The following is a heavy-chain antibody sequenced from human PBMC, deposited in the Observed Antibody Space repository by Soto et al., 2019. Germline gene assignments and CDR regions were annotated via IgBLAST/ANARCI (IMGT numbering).Heavy chain of an antibody. J-gene: IGHJ3*02. V-gene: IGHV1-3*01. D-gene: IGHD3-10*01. CDR2: INAGNGNT. CDR1: GYTFTSYA. Sequence: ASVKVACKASGYTFTSYAMHWVRQAPGQRLEWMGWINAGNGNTKYSQKFQGRVTITRDTSASTAYMELSSLRSEDTAVYYCARHPPRGSGRLGEQDAFDIWGQGTMVTVSS. CDR3: ARHPPRGSGRLGEQDAFDI.